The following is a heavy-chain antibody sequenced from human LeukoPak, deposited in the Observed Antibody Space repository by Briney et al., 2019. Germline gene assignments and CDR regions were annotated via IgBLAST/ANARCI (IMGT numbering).Heavy chain of an antibody. J-gene: IGHJ4*02. CDR2: IKSDGRRT. CDR3: ARGGDSSNWYPGYFDY. D-gene: IGHD6-13*01. CDR1: GFTFSNYC. Sequence: GGSLRLSCAASGFTFSNYCMHCVRQAPGKGPVCVSHIKSDGRRTRFADSVQGRFTISRDNGKNTLYLQMNSLRAENTAVYYCARGGDSSNWYPGYFDYWGQGALVTVSS. V-gene: IGHV3-74*01.